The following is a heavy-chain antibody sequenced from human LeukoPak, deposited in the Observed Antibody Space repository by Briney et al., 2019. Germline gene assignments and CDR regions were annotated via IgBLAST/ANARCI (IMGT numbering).Heavy chain of an antibody. D-gene: IGHD3-16*01. V-gene: IGHV1-8*02. CDR1: GDTFSSFA. CDR3: ARAYYDYVWGSSP. Sequence: ASVKVSCKASGDTFSSFAISWVRQAPGQGLEWMGWMNPNSGNTGYAQKFQGRVTMTRNTSISTAYMELSSLRSEDTAVYYCARAYYDYVWGSSPWGQGTLVTVSS. CDR2: MNPNSGNT. J-gene: IGHJ5*02.